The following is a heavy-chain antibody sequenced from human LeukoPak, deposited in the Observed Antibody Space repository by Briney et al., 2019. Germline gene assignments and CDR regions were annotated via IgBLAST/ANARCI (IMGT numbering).Heavy chain of an antibody. CDR1: GGSISSSNW. V-gene: IGHV4-4*02. J-gene: IGHJ5*02. CDR2: IYHSGST. CDR3: AKGYCSGGSCNNWFDP. Sequence: SGTLSLTCAVSGGSISSSNWWSWVRRPPGKGLEWIGEIYHSGSTNYNPSLKSRVTISVDKSKNQFSLKLSSVTAADTAVYYCAKGYCSGGSCNNWFDPWGQGTLVTVSS. D-gene: IGHD2-15*01.